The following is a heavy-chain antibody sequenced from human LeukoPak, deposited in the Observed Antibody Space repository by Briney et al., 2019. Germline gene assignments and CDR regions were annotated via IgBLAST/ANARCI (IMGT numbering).Heavy chain of an antibody. CDR2: ISSSSSYI. V-gene: IGHV3-21*01. D-gene: IGHD3-10*01. CDR1: GFTFSSYS. CDR3: ARDGGSGSYYNEPSYFDY. J-gene: IGHJ4*02. Sequence: RGGSLRLSCAASGFTFSSYSMNWVRQAPGKGLEWVSSISSSSSYIYYADSVKGRFTISRDNAKNSLYLQMNSLRAEDTAVYYCARDGGSGSYYNEPSYFDYWGQGTLVTVSS.